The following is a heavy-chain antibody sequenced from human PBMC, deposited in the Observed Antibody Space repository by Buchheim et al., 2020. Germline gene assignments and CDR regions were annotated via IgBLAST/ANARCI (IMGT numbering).Heavy chain of an antibody. CDR1: GASVSNSDNS. Sequence: QLLLQESGPGLVKPSETLSLTCSVSGASVSNSDNSWGWIRQPPGKGLEWIGTFYYTGATYYNPSLESRVTISLDTSKNHFSLTLSSVTAADTSVYYCTRRRGEDYNWGPGTL. CDR2: FYYTGAT. D-gene: IGHD4-11*01. J-gene: IGHJ4*02. V-gene: IGHV4-39*01. CDR3: TRRRGEDYN.